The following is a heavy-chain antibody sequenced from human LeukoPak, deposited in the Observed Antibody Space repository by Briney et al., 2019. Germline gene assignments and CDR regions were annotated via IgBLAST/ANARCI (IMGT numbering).Heavy chain of an antibody. J-gene: IGHJ4*02. CDR3: ARGSIYYGSGSYQAHFDY. D-gene: IGHD3-10*01. CDR2: ISYSGSP. V-gene: IGHV4-59*01. CDR1: GGSISNYY. Sequence: SETLSLTCTVSGGSISNYYWSWIRQPPGKGLEWIGYISYSGSPTYNPSLRSRVTISVDTSKNQFSLKLSSVTAADTAVYYCARGSIYYGSGSYQAHFDYWGQGTLVTVSS.